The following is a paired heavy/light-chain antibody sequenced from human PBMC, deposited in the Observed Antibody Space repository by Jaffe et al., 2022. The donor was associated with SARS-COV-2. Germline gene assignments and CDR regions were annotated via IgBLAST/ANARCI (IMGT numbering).Light chain of an antibody. V-gene: IGLV3-9*01. J-gene: IGLJ3*02. CDR3: QVWDSNSWV. CDR1: NIGSKN. CDR2: RHS. Sequence: SYELTQPLSVSVALGQTARITCGGNNIGSKNVHWYQQKPGQAPVLVIYRHSNRPSGIPDRFSGSNSGNTATLTISRAQAGDEADYYCQVWDSNSWVFGGGTKLTVL.
Heavy chain of an antibody. CDR2: IYTSGST. Sequence: QVQLQESGPGLVKPSQTLSLTCTVSGGSISSDSYYWSWIRQPAGKGLEWIGRIYTSGSTNYYPSLKSRVTISLDTSKNQFSLKLSSVTAADTAVYYCAREGVGGYSSSQDAFDIWGQGTVVTVSS. CDR1: GGSISSDSYY. CDR3: AREGVGGYSSSQDAFDI. V-gene: IGHV4-61*02. J-gene: IGHJ3*02. D-gene: IGHD6-13*01.